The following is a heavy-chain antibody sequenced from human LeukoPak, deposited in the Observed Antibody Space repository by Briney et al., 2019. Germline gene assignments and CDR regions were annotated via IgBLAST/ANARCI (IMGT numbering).Heavy chain of an antibody. D-gene: IGHD1-14*01. V-gene: IGHV3-7*01. CDR3: ARSEGKGVVDY. CDR1: GFTLSSYW. Sequence: GGSLRLSCEVSGFTLSSYWMSWVRQAPGKGLEWVANINQDGSETYYVDSLNGRFTVSKDNAKQSLYLQMNSLRAEDTAVYYCARSEGKGVVDYWGQGTLVTVSS. CDR2: INQDGSET. J-gene: IGHJ4*02.